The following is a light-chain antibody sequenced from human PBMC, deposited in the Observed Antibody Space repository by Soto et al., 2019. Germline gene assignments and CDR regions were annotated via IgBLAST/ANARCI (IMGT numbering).Light chain of an antibody. CDR1: SSNIGTNT. CDR2: NNN. CDR3: AAWDDSLSGHFV. V-gene: IGLV1-44*01. J-gene: IGLJ1*01. Sequence: QSVLTQPPSASVTPGQRVTISCSGSSSNIGTNTVSWCQHLPGTAPKLLIYNNNQRPSGVPDRFSGSKSGTSASLAISGLQSEDEADYYCAAWDDSLSGHFVFGTGTKVTVL.